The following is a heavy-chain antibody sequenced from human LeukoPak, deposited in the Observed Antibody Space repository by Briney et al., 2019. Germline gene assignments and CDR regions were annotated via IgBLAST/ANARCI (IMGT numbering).Heavy chain of an antibody. D-gene: IGHD3-16*01. CDR3: ANHPGGSFDY. CDR2: ISGTDDNT. CDR1: GFTLSSYT. J-gene: IGHJ4*02. V-gene: IGHV3-23*01. Sequence: GGSLRLSCAASGFTLSSYTMSWVRQAPGKGLEWVSGISGTDDNTYYADSVKGRFTIFRDNSKDILYLYMSSLRAEDTAMYYCANHPGGSFDYWGQGTLVAVSS.